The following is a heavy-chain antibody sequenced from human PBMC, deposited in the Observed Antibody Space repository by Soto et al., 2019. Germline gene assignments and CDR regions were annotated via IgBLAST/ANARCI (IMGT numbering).Heavy chain of an antibody. V-gene: IGHV4-34*01. D-gene: IGHD3-10*01. CDR2: INHSGST. Sequence: PSETLSLTCAVYGGSFSGYYWSWIRQPPGKGLEWIGEINHSGSTNYNPSLKSRVTISVDTSKNQFSLKLSSVTAADTAVYYCARVASQYYYGSGRYFDYWGQGTLVT. CDR1: GGSFSGYY. CDR3: ARVASQYYYGSGRYFDY. J-gene: IGHJ4*02.